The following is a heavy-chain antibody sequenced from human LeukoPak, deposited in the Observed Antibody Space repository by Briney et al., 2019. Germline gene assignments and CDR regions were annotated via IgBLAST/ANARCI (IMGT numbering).Heavy chain of an antibody. V-gene: IGHV1-18*01. CDR3: ARDGMSRGYSGSYYSTFYYYYGMDV. CDR1: GYTFTSYG. CDR2: ISAYNGNT. D-gene: IGHD3-10*01. J-gene: IGHJ6*02. Sequence: GASVKVSCKASGYTFTSYGISWLRQAPGQGLEWMGWISAYNGNTNYAQKLQGRVTMTTDTSTSTAYMELRSLRSDDTAVYYCARDGMSRGYSGSYYSTFYYYYGMDVWGQGTTVTVSS.